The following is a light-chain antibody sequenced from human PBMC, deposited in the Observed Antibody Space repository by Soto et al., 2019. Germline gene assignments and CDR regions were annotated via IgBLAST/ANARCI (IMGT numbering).Light chain of an antibody. CDR3: QQTNIPPLT. CDR2: AAS. V-gene: IGKV1-39*01. CDR1: QSISNS. Sequence: DIQMTQSPSSLSASVGDRVTISCRASQSISNSLNWYQQKPGNAPKLLIYAASSLQSGVPSRFSGSGSGTDFTLTISSLQTADFATYYCQQTNIPPLTFGGGTK. J-gene: IGKJ4*01.